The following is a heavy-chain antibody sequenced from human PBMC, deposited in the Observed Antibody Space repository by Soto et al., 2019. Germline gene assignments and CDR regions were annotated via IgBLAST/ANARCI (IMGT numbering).Heavy chain of an antibody. CDR2: MLSDGTNR. V-gene: IGHV3-30*18. D-gene: IGHD5-12*01. Sequence: QVQLVESGGGVVQPGRSLRLSCAGSGFTVSNYAMHWVRQAPGKVLEWVAVMLSDGTNRFSDSVKGRFTVSGDNSENTVYMQMNSLTGEDKAVYSCAKSGLRFLDYFDYWGQGTLVTVSS. J-gene: IGHJ4*02. CDR3: AKSGLRFLDYFDY. CDR1: GFTVSNYA.